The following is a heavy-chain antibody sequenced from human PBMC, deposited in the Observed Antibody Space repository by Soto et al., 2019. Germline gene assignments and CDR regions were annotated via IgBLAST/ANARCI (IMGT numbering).Heavy chain of an antibody. J-gene: IGHJ6*02. CDR3: AVTVTTHYGMDV. CDR2: IIPICGTA. CDR1: GGTFSSYA. Sequence: QVQLVQSGAEVKKPGSSVKVSCKASGGTFSSYAISWVRQAPGQGLEWMGGIIPICGTANYEQKFQGRVTITADESTSTAYMELSSLRSEDTAVYYCAVTVTTHYGMDVWGQGTTVTVSS. V-gene: IGHV1-69*01. D-gene: IGHD4-17*01.